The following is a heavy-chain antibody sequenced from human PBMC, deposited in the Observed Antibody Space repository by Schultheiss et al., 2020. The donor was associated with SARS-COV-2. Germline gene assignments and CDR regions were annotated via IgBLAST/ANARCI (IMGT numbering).Heavy chain of an antibody. D-gene: IGHD6-13*01. Sequence: SGPTLVKPTQTLTLTCTFSGISLSTSGVGVGWIRQHPGKALEWLALIYWDDEKRYSPSLKSRLTIAKDTSKNQVVLTITNMDPVDTATYHCSHKGVSGAYDMWGQGTLVTVSS. CDR2: IYWDDEK. J-gene: IGHJ3*02. V-gene: IGHV2-5*02. CDR3: SHKGVSGAYDM. CDR1: GISLSTSGVG.